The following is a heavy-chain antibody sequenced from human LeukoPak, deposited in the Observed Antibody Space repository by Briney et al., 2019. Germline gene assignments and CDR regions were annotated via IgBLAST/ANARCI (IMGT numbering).Heavy chain of an antibody. CDR1: GFRFSGYV. J-gene: IGHJ4*02. V-gene: IGHV3-21*01. D-gene: IGHD3-10*01. Sequence: GGSLRLSCVASGFRFSGYVMKWVRQAPGKGLEWVSTISMSSSYMYYADSVRGRFTISRDNAKNSLYLQMTSLRAEDAAVYYCAREDYSSGNPTIDHWGQGTLVTVSS. CDR2: ISMSSSYM. CDR3: AREDYSSGNPTIDH.